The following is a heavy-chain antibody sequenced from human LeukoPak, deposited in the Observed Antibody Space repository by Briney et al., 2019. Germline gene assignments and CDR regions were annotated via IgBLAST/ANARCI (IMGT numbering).Heavy chain of an antibody. J-gene: IGHJ4*02. V-gene: IGHV1-18*04. Sequence: VKVSCKASGYTFINYVISLVRQAPGQGLEWMGWISAYNGNTKYVQKLQGRVTMTTDTSTSTAYMELRSLKSDDTAMYYCARGGDYDYGDYYFDYWGQGTLVTVSS. CDR3: ARGGDYDYGDYYFDY. D-gene: IGHD4-17*01. CDR1: GYTFINYV. CDR2: ISAYNGNT.